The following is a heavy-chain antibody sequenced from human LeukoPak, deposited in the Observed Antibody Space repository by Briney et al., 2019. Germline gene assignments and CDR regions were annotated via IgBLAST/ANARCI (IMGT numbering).Heavy chain of an antibody. CDR1: GGTFSSYA. CDR2: IIPIFGTA. V-gene: IGHV1-69*01. CDR3: ARALLDSGSYSNNWFDP. D-gene: IGHD3-10*01. Sequence: ASVKVSCKASGGTFSSYAISWVRQAPGQGLEWMGGIIPIFGTANYAQKFQGRVTITADESTSTAYMELSSLRSEDTAVYYCARALLDSGSYSNNWFDPWGQGTLVTVSS. J-gene: IGHJ5*02.